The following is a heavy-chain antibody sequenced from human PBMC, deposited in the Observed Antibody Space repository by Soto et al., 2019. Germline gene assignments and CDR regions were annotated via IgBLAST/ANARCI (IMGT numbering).Heavy chain of an antibody. CDR3: ARVFGYSYGYSDY. D-gene: IGHD5-18*01. J-gene: IGHJ4*02. V-gene: IGHV4-38-2*01. CDR1: GYSINSGYY. Sequence: PSETLSLTCAVSGYSINSGYYWGWIRQPPGKGLEWIGSIYHTGSTYYNPSLKSRVTISVDTSKNQFSLKLISVTAADTAVYYCARVFGYSYGYSDYWGQGTLVTVSS. CDR2: IYHTGST.